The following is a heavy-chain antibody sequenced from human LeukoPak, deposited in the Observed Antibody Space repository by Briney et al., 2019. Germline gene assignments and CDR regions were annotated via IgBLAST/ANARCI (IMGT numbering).Heavy chain of an antibody. CDR3: ARWSGWYSSYYFDY. CDR1: GYTFTGYY. CDR2: INPNSGGT. V-gene: IGHV1-2*04. J-gene: IGHJ4*02. Sequence: ASVKVSCKASGYTFTGYYMHWVRQAPGQGLEWMGWINPNSGGTNYAQKFQGWVTMTRDTSISTAYMELSRLRSDDTAVYYCARWSGWYSSYYFDYWGQGTLVTVSS. D-gene: IGHD6-19*01.